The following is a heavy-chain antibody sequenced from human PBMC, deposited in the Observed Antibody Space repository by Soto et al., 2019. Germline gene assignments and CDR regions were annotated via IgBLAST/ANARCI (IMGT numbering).Heavy chain of an antibody. V-gene: IGHV1-2*02. CDR3: AGGVLSGSDYNWFDP. CDR1: GYTFTGYY. Sequence: QVQLVQSGAEVKKPGASVKVSCKASGYTFTGYYMHWVRQAPGQGLEWMGWINPNSVGTDYAQKFQGRVTMTRDTSISTVYVELSRLRSDDTAVYYCAGGVLSGSDYNWFDPWGQGTPVTVSS. D-gene: IGHD1-26*01. J-gene: IGHJ5*02. CDR2: INPNSVGT.